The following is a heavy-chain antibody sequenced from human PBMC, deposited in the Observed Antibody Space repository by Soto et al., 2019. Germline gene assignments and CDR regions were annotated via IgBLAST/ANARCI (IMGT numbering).Heavy chain of an antibody. D-gene: IGHD2-15*01. CDR1: GYSFTNYW. V-gene: IGHV5-51*01. J-gene: IGHJ5*02. CDR2: IYPDDSNT. CDR3: AGPDVCSTPSSHNWFDR. Sequence: GESLKISCKGSGYSFTNYWIGWVRQMPGKGLEWMGSIYPDDSNTRYSPSFQGQGTISAAKSITTAYLQWSSLKDSDTAIYYCAGPDVCSTPSSHNWFDRCGKQSRVTVSS.